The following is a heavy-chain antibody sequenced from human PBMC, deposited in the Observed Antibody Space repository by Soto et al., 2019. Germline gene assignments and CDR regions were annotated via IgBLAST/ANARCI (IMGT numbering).Heavy chain of an antibody. V-gene: IGHV1-18*01. CDR2: ISAYNGNT. CDR1: GSTFPSFV. CDR3: ARDAPPEDY. Sequence: QFQLCHSGLEVKNPGPSWKFSCRASGSTFPSFVISGVRQAPGQGLEGMGWISAYNGNTNYAQKLQGRVTMTTDTSTSTAYMELRSLRSDDTAVYYCARDAPPEDYWGQGTLVTVSS. J-gene: IGHJ4*02.